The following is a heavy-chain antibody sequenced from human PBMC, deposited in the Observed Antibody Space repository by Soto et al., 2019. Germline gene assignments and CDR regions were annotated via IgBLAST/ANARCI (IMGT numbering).Heavy chain of an antibody. D-gene: IGHD5-12*01. V-gene: IGHV3-23*01. CDR1: GFTFSGYA. CDR2: ISGSGGST. CDR3: AKDGMATGGDTYYYSGMDV. Sequence: PGGSLRLSCAASGFTFSGYAMSWVRQAPGKGLEWVSAISGSGGSTYYADSVKGRFTISRDNSKNTLYLQLNSLRAEDTAVYYCAKDGMATGGDTYYYSGMDVWGRGTTVTVSS. J-gene: IGHJ6*02.